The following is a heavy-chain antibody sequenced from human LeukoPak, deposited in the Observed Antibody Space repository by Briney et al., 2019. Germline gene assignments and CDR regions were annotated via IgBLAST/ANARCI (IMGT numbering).Heavy chain of an antibody. D-gene: IGHD5-12*01. V-gene: IGHV4-34*01. J-gene: IGHJ4*02. CDR1: GGSFSGYY. Sequence: SETLSLTCAVYGGSFSGYYWSWIRQPPGKGLEWIGEINHSGSTNYNPSLKSRVTISVDTSKNQFSLKLSSVTAADTAVYYCARRRGYDSTCFGYWGQGTLVTVSS. CDR3: ARRRGYDSTCFGY. CDR2: INHSGST.